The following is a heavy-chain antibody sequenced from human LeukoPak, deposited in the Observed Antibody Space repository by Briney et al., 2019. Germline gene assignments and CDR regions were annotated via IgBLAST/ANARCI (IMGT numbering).Heavy chain of an antibody. CDR1: GGSISSYY. V-gene: IGHV4-4*07. J-gene: IGHJ4*02. CDR3: ASTRHYYDSSGYVYYYDY. Sequence: SETLSLTCTVSGGSISSYYWSWIRQPAGKGLEWIGRIYTSGSTNYNPSLKSRVTMSVDTSKNQFSLKLSSVTAADTAVYYCASTRHYYDSSGYVYYYDYWGQGTLVTVSS. CDR2: IYTSGST. D-gene: IGHD3-22*01.